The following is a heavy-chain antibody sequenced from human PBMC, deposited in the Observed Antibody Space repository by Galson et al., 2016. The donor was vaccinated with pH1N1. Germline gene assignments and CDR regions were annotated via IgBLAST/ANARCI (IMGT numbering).Heavy chain of an antibody. V-gene: IGHV1-69*02. D-gene: IGHD5-18*01. J-gene: IGHJ4*02. CDR3: ARARGHAAMDPFDF. CDR2: MIPILGIS. CDR1: GGTFTSYT. Sequence: SVKVSCKASGGTFTSYTITWVRQAPGQGLEWMGRMIPILGISNYAQKFQGRVTITADKSRSTAYMELSSLKSEDTAVYFCARARGHAAMDPFDFRGQGTLVTVSS.